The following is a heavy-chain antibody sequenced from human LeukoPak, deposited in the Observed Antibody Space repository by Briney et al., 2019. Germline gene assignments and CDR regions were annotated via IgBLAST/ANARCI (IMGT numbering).Heavy chain of an antibody. Sequence: SETLSLTCAVYGGSFSNYYWSWIRQSPGKGLEWIGEVNQSGSTKYNPSLKSRVTISLDTSKTQFSMKLTCVTAADTAVYYCARGGSPGYTYGYNFDYYMDVWGKGTTVTVSS. V-gene: IGHV4-34*01. CDR3: ARGGSPGYTYGYNFDYYMDV. CDR1: GGSFSNYY. CDR2: VNQSGST. J-gene: IGHJ6*03. D-gene: IGHD5-18*01.